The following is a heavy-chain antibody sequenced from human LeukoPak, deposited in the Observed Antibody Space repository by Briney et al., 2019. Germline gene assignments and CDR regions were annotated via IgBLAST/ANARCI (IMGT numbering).Heavy chain of an antibody. CDR1: GYSISSGYY. D-gene: IGHD3-10*01. CDR2: FYYSGST. Sequence: SETLSLTCTVSGYSISSGYYWGWIRQPPGKGLEWIGSFYYSGSTNYNPSLKSRVTISVDTSKNQFSLKLSSVTAADTAVYYCARASRGLYYYGSGSYYTPRWFDPWGQGTLVTVSS. CDR3: ARASRGLYYYGSGSYYTPRWFDP. J-gene: IGHJ5*02. V-gene: IGHV4-38-2*02.